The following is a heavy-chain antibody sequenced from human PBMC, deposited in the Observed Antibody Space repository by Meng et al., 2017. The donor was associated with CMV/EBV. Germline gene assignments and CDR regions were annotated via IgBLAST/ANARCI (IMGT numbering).Heavy chain of an antibody. CDR1: GGSISSSSYF. Sequence: SETLSLTCTVSGGSISSSSYFWGWIRQPPGKGLEWIGSIYYSGSTYYNPSLKSRVTISVDTSKTQFSLKLSSVTAADTAVYYCARDTVFGVVGYNWFDPWGQGTLVTVSS. CDR2: IYYSGST. J-gene: IGHJ5*02. CDR3: ARDTVFGVVGYNWFDP. D-gene: IGHD3-3*01. V-gene: IGHV4-39*07.